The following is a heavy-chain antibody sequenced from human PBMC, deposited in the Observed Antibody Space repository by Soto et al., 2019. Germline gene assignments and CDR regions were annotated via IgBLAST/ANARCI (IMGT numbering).Heavy chain of an antibody. J-gene: IGHJ2*01. CDR1: GGSFSGYY. D-gene: IGHD3-9*01. CDR3: ARESHDILTGPPWVWYFDL. CDR2: INDRGSI. V-gene: IGHV4-34*01. Sequence: QVQLQQWGAGPLRPLETLSLTCGVSGGSFSGYYWAWIRQSPGKGLEWIGEINDRGSINYNQSLKSRVSISVDTSKTHYSLNLRSVTAADTAVYYCARESHDILTGPPWVWYFDLWGRGTLLTVSS.